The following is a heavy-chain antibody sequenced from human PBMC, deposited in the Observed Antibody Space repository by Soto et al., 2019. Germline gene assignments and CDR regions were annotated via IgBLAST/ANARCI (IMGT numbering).Heavy chain of an antibody. Sequence: QVQLVQSGAEVKKPGASVKVSCKASGYTFTGYNMHWVRQAPGQGLEWMGWINPNSGGQNYAQKFKGWVTMTRDTSISTAYMELSRLRSDDTAVYYCARGPITHSWFDPWGQGTLVTVSS. CDR1: GYTFTGYN. V-gene: IGHV1-2*04. CDR3: ARGPITHSWFDP. J-gene: IGHJ5*02. D-gene: IGHD3-10*01. CDR2: INPNSGGQ.